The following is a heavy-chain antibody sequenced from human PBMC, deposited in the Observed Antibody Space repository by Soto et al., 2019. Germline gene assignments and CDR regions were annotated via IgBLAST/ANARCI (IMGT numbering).Heavy chain of an antibody. D-gene: IGHD3-22*01. CDR3: ARHSPTVITMIVVVITPFDY. Sequence: PSETLSLTCTVSGGSISSSSYYWGWIRQPPGKGLEWIGSIYYSGSTYYNPSLKSRVTISVDTSKNQFSLKLSSVTAADTAVYYCARHSPTVITMIVVVITPFDYWGQGTLVTVSS. CDR2: IYYSGST. V-gene: IGHV4-39*01. CDR1: GGSISSSSYY. J-gene: IGHJ4*02.